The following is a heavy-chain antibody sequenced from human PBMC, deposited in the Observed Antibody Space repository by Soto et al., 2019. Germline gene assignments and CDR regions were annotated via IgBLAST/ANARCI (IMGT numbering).Heavy chain of an antibody. D-gene: IGHD1-7*01. CDR3: ARMGYNWNYGGYYYYYMDV. Sequence: LRLSCAACGFTFSIYDMHWVRQATGRGLEWVSAIGTAGDTYYPGSVKGRFTISRENAKNSLYLQMNSLRAGDTAVYYCARMGYNWNYGGYYYYYMDVWGKGTTVTVSS. CDR1: GFTFSIYD. V-gene: IGHV3-13*01. CDR2: IGTAGDT. J-gene: IGHJ6*03.